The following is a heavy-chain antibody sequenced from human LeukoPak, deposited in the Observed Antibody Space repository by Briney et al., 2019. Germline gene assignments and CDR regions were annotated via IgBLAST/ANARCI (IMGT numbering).Heavy chain of an antibody. Sequence: SETLSLTCTVSGGSISSYYWSWIRQPPGKGLEWIGYIYYSGSTNYNPSLKSRVTISVDTSKNQFSLKLSSVTAADTAAYYCARHNTVTRPFDYWGQGTLVTVSS. V-gene: IGHV4-59*08. CDR1: GGSISSYY. J-gene: IGHJ4*02. CDR3: ARHNTVTRPFDY. CDR2: IYYSGST. D-gene: IGHD4-11*01.